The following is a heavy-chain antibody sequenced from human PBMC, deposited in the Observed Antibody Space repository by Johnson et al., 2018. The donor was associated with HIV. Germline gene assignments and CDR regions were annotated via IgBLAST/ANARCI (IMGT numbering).Heavy chain of an antibody. V-gene: IGHV3-NL1*01. CDR3: ARDYGDYAHDAFDI. D-gene: IGHD4-17*01. J-gene: IGHJ3*02. CDR1: GFTFSTYA. Sequence: QVQLVESGGGVVQPGGSLRLSCAASGFTFSTYAMHWVRQAPGKGLEWVSVIYSGGSTYYADSVKGRFTISRDNPKNTLYLQMNSLRAEDTAVYYCARDYGDYAHDAFDIWGQGTEVTVSS. CDR2: IYSGGST.